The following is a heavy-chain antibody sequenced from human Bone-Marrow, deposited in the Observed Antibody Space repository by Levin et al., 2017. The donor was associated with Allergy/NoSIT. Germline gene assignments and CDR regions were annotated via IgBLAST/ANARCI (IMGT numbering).Heavy chain of an antibody. CDR3: AGSRLGLFDY. CDR1: GGSISSSSYY. Sequence: SETLSLTCTVSGGSISSSSYYWGWIRQPPGKGLEWIGSIYYSGSTYYNPSLKSRVTISVDTSKNQFSLKLSSVTAADTAVYYCAGSRLGLFDYWGQGTLVTVSS. CDR2: IYYSGST. J-gene: IGHJ4*02. V-gene: IGHV4-39*01. D-gene: IGHD7-27*01.